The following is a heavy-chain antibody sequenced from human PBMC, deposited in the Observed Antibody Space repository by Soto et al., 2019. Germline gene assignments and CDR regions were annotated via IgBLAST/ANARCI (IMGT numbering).Heavy chain of an antibody. CDR2: IYYSGST. D-gene: IGHD3-16*01. CDR3: ARQSYGGVYWFDP. Sequence: SETLSLTCTVSGGSISSYYWSWIRQPPGKGLEWIRYIYYSGSTNCNPSLKSRVTISVDTSKNQFSLKLSSVTAADTAVYYCARQSYGGVYWFDPWGQGTLVTVS. CDR1: GGSISSYY. V-gene: IGHV4-59*08. J-gene: IGHJ5*02.